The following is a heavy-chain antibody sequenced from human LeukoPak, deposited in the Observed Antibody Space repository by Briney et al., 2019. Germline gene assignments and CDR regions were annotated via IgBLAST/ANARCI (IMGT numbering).Heavy chain of an antibody. CDR1: GFTFSSYG. D-gene: IGHD1-26*01. V-gene: IGHV3-49*04. J-gene: IGHJ4*02. CDR3: TRPYTLKVGATPPGFDY. CDR2: IRSKAYGGTT. Sequence: PGGSLRLSCAASGFTFSSYGMHWVRQAPGKGLEWVGFIRSKAYGGTTEYAASVKGRFTISRDDSKSIAYLQMNSLKTEDTAVYYCTRPYTLKVGATPPGFDYWGQGTLVTVSS.